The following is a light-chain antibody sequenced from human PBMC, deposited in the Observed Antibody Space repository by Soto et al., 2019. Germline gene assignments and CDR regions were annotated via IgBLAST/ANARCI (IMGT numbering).Light chain of an antibody. Sequence: EIVLTQSPGTLSLSPGERATLSCRASQSLSGSYLAWYQQRPGQPPRLLIYGASNRFPGIPDRFSGSGSGTDFTLTSSRLEPEDFAVYFCHQYGSSPRTFGPGTKVDIK. CDR1: QSLSGSY. CDR3: HQYGSSPRT. J-gene: IGKJ3*01. CDR2: GAS. V-gene: IGKV3-20*01.